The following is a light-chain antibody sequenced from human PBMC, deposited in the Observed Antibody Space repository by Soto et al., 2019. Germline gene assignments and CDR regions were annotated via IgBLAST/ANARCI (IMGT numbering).Light chain of an antibody. V-gene: IGLV7-46*01. CDR1: TGAVTSGHY. Sequence: QAVVTQEPSLTVSPGGTVTLTCGSSTGAVTSGHYPYWFQQKPGQAPRTLIYDTSNKHSWTPARFSGSLLGGKAALTLSGAQPEDEAEYYCLLSYRDARGVFGGGTQLTVL. CDR2: DTS. J-gene: IGLJ3*02. CDR3: LLSYRDARGV.